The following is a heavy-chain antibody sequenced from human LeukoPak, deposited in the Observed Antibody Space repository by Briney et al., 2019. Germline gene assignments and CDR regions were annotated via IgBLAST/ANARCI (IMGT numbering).Heavy chain of an antibody. CDR3: ARGAYYFDY. J-gene: IGHJ4*02. Sequence: ASVKVSCKASGYTFTSYDINWVRQATGQGLDGMGWMNPNSGNTGYAQKFQGRVTITRNTSISTGYMELSSLRSEDTAVYYCARGAYYFDYWGQGTLVTVSS. CDR2: MNPNSGNT. D-gene: IGHD3-16*01. CDR1: GYTFTSYD. V-gene: IGHV1-8*03.